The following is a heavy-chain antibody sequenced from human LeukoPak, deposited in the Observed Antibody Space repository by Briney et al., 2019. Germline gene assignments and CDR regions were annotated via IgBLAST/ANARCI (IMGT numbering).Heavy chain of an antibody. V-gene: IGHV5-51*01. D-gene: IGHD3-10*01. CDR1: GYSFTSYW. CDR3: ARRSITMVRGDTMGYFDL. CDR2: IYPGDSDT. Sequence: GESLKISCKGSGYSFTSYWIGWVRQMPGKGLEWMGIIYPGDSDTRYSPSFQGQVTISADKSISTAYLQWSSLKASDTAMYYCARRSITMVRGDTMGYFDLWGRGTLVTVSS. J-gene: IGHJ2*01.